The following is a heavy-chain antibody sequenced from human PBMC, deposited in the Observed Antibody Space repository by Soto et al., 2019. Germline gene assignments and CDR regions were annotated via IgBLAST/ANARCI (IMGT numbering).Heavy chain of an antibody. J-gene: IGHJ3*02. CDR1: GFTLSAIW. CDR2: INRAESRK. Sequence: EVQLEESGGDLVHRGGSRRLSGEALGFTLSAIWMTGVGQVPGKGLGGVANINRAESRKSFLDFGRGRFTISRDNVGNSLYLQMDSLRADDTALYYCARDVSPGSSSLYLDAFDIWGQGTMVTVSS. CDR3: ARDVSPGSSSLYLDAFDI. V-gene: IGHV3-7*03. D-gene: IGHD6-13*01.